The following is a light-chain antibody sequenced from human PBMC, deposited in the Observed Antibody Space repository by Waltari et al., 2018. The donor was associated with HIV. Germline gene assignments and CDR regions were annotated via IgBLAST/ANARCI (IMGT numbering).Light chain of an antibody. Sequence: DIQMTQSPSTLSTSLGDTITITCRASQNINTWLAWYQQKPGRAPTLLIYKASSLEKGVPSRVSGSGSGTEFTLTISGLQPDDFATYYCQQYSTSSPWTFGQGTKVDI. J-gene: IGKJ1*01. CDR1: QNINTW. CDR3: QQYSTSSPWT. CDR2: KAS. V-gene: IGKV1-5*03.